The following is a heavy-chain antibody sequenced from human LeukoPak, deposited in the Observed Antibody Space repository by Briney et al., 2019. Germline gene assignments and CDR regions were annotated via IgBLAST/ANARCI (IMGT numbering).Heavy chain of an antibody. CDR3: ARLTYYHTYYFDY. V-gene: IGHV3-74*01. D-gene: IGHD3-10*01. CDR1: GFTFSSYW. Sequence: GGSLRLSCSASGFTFSSYWMHWVRQAPGKGLVWVSRINSDGSYTSYADSVKGRFTISRDNAKNTLYLQMSSLRAEDTAVYYCARLTYYHTYYFDYWGQGTLVTVSS. CDR2: INSDGSYT. J-gene: IGHJ4*02.